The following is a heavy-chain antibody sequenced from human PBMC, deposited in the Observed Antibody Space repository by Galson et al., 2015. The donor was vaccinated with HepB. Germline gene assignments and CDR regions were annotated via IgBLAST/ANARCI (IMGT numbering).Heavy chain of an antibody. V-gene: IGHV3-66*02. Sequence: SLRLSCAGSGFTVSGSYMTWVRQAPGRGLEWVAIIQSDGRTDYTESVKGRFTISRDNSKNRVNLQMNRLKTEDTAVYYCARDLPRMGRDYWGQGTLVTVSS. CDR2: IQSDGRT. D-gene: IGHD1-26*01. CDR1: GFTVSGSY. CDR3: ARDLPRMGRDY. J-gene: IGHJ4*02.